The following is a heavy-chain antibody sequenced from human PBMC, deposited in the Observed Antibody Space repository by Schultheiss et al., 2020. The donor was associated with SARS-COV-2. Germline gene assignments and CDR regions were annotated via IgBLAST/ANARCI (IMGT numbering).Heavy chain of an antibody. J-gene: IGHJ4*02. CDR2: ISAYNGNT. V-gene: IGHV1-18*01. D-gene: IGHD4-17*01. Sequence: ASVKVSCKASGYTFTSYGISWVRQAPGQGLEWMGWISAYNGNTNYAQKLQGRVTMTRDTSTSTVYMELSSLRSEDTAVYYCARDRAVMTTVTRNFDYWGQGTLVTVSS. CDR3: ARDRAVMTTVTRNFDY. CDR1: GYTFTSYG.